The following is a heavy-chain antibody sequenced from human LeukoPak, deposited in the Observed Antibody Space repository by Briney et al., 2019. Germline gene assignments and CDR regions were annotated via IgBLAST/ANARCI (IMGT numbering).Heavy chain of an antibody. CDR2: INSDGSST. Sequence: PGGSLRLSCEASGFTFSSYWMYWVRQAPGKGLVWVSRINSDGSSTSYADSVKGRFTISRDNAKNTLYLQMNSLRVEDTAVYYCARVSYCSGGSRYSYFDYWGQGTLVTVSS. CDR3: ARVSYCSGGSRYSYFDY. V-gene: IGHV3-74*01. D-gene: IGHD2-15*01. CDR1: GFTFSSYW. J-gene: IGHJ4*02.